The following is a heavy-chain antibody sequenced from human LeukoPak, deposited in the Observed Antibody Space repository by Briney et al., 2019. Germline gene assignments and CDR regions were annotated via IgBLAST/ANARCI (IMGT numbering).Heavy chain of an antibody. CDR3: AKVSNYYGSGSHYYYGMDV. CDR2: ISYDGSNK. D-gene: IGHD3-10*01. CDR1: GFTFSSYG. V-gene: IGHV3-30*18. J-gene: IGHJ6*02. Sequence: PGRSLRLSCAASGFTFSSYGMHWVRQAPGKGLEWVAVISYDGSNKYYADSVKGRFTISRDNSKNTLYLQMNSLRAEDTAVYYCAKVSNYYGSGSHYYYGMDVWGQGATVTVSS.